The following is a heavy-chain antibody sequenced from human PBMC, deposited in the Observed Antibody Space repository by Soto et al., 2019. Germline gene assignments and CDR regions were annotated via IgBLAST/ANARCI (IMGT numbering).Heavy chain of an antibody. V-gene: IGHV4-39*01. CDR1: GGSINSGRNF. D-gene: IGHD3-10*01. J-gene: IGHJ6*02. CDR3: ARGNLMYYGMDV. Sequence: PSETLSLTCAVSGGSINSGRNFWGWIRQPPGKGLVWIGSMFSSGDTYYNPSLMNRVTISSDTSKNQFSLKVNSVTAADTAVYYCARGNLMYYGMDVSGQGTTVTAS. CDR2: MFSSGDT.